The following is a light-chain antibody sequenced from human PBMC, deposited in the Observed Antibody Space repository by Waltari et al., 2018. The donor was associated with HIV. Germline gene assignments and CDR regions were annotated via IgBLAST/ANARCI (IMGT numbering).Light chain of an antibody. CDR3: NSRDKSGNFVV. V-gene: IGLV3-19*01. Sequence: SSELTQDPAVSVALGQTVRITCQVDSLRTYYATWYQQKPGQAPLLVIFDKNNRPSGIPDRFSGSSSGNTASLTITGTQAEDEGDYYCNSRDKSGNFVVFGGGTKLTVL. CDR1: SLRTYY. CDR2: DKN. J-gene: IGLJ2*01.